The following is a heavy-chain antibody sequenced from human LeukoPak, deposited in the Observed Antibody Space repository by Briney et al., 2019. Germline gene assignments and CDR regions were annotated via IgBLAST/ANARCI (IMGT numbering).Heavy chain of an antibody. V-gene: IGHV4-4*08. D-gene: IGHD3-16*01. Sequence: RPSETLSLTCSASGVSISGFYWNWIRQPPRKGPEWVGYIHSGGSTASNPSLRSRITFSIDTSKNQVSLRLTSVTATDTAVYYCARRRGNFGEGGFDYWGQGIPVTVST. CDR3: ARRRGNFGEGGFDY. J-gene: IGHJ4*02. CDR1: GVSISGFY. CDR2: IHSGGST.